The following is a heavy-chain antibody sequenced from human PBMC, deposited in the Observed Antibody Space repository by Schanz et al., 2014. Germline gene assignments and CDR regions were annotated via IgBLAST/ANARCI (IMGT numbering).Heavy chain of an antibody. CDR1: GGTFSSDT. D-gene: IGHD5-18*01. V-gene: IGHV1-2*04. CDR2: INPNSGDT. CDR3: TRGGYSYALSAFDI. J-gene: IGHJ3*02. Sequence: QVHLVQSGAEVKKPGSSVKVSCKASGGTFSSDTFSWVRQAPGQGLEWMGWINPNSGDTNYAQKFQGWVTMTRDTSISTAYMEVSRLKSDDTAVYYCTRGGYSYALSAFDIWGQGTMVTVSS.